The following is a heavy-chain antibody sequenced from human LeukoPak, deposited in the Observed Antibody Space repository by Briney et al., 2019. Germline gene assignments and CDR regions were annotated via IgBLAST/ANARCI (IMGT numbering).Heavy chain of an antibody. CDR1: GYTFTSYY. Sequence: GASVKVSCKASGYTFTSYYMHWVRQAPGQGPEWMGIIDPSGGSTTYAQKFQGRVSMTRDTSKNQFSLKLSSVTAADTAVYYCARDEYSSSWYGPFQHWGQGTLVTVSS. D-gene: IGHD6-13*01. V-gene: IGHV1-46*01. J-gene: IGHJ1*01. CDR2: IDPSGGST. CDR3: ARDEYSSSWYGPFQH.